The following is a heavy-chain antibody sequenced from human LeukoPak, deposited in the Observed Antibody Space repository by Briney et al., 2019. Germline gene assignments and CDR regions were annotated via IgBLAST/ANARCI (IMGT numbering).Heavy chain of an antibody. CDR2: IYASGSA. CDR3: ARNRVVGAPNFDY. V-gene: IGHV4-61*02. Sequence: SETLSLTCTVSGVSISSGSYCWSWIRQSAGKGLEWIGTIYASGSANYRPSLKSRVTMSLDTSKNQMSLKLTSVTAADTAVYYCARNRVVGAPNFDYWGQGTLVTVSS. J-gene: IGHJ4*02. D-gene: IGHD1-26*01. CDR1: GVSISSGSYC.